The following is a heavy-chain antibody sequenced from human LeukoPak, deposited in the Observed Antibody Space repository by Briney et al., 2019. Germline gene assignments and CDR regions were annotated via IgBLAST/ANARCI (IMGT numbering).Heavy chain of an antibody. CDR2: TWFDGSHK. V-gene: IGHV3-33*06. CDR1: GFTLSSYG. J-gene: IGHJ4*02. CDR3: AKKTWDSSAWYFFDY. Sequence: GGSLRLSCAASGFTLSSYGMHWVRQAPGKGLEWVALTWFDGSHKYYIESVKGRFTISRDNSKNTLYLQMNSLRAEDTAVYYCAKKTWDSSAWYFFDYWGQGTLVTVSS. D-gene: IGHD3-22*01.